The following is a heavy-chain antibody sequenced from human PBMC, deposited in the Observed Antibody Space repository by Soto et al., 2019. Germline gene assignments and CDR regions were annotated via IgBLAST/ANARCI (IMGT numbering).Heavy chain of an antibody. CDR3: AREVGGDYVDY. J-gene: IGHJ4*02. Sequence: NPSETLSLTCTVSGGSISSYYWSWIRQPPGKGLEWIGYIYYSGSTNYNPSLKSRVTISVDTSKNQFSLKLSSVTAADTAVYYCAREVGGDYVDYWGQGTLVTVSS. D-gene: IGHD4-17*01. CDR1: GGSISSYY. V-gene: IGHV4-59*01. CDR2: IYYSGST.